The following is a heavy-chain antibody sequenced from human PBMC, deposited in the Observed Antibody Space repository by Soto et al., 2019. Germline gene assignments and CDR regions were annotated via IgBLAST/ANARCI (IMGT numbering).Heavy chain of an antibody. V-gene: IGHV4-61*01. D-gene: IGHD2-2*01. Sequence: KSSETLSLTCSVSGGSVSSGSYYWSWIRQPPGKGLEWIGYIYYSGSTNYNPSLKGRVTISVDTSKNQFSLKLSSVTAADTAVYYCARDRGGTSWLFDPWGQGTLVTVSS. J-gene: IGHJ5*02. CDR3: ARDRGGTSWLFDP. CDR2: IYYSGST. CDR1: GGSVSSGSYY.